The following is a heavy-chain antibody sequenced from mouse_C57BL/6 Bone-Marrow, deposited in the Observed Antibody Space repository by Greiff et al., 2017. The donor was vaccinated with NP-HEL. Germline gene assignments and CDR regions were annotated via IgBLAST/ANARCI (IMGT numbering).Heavy chain of an antibody. CDR2: IDPSDSYT. V-gene: IGHV1-69*01. J-gene: IGHJ3*01. CDR1: GYTFTSYW. CDR3: ARSGWDEFAY. Sequence: QVQLQQPGAELVMPGASLKLSCKASGYTFTSYWMHWVKQRPGQGLEWIGEIDPSDSYTNYNQKFKGKSTLTVDKSSSTAYMQLSSLTSEDSAVYYCARSGWDEFAYWGQGTLVTVSA. D-gene: IGHD4-1*01.